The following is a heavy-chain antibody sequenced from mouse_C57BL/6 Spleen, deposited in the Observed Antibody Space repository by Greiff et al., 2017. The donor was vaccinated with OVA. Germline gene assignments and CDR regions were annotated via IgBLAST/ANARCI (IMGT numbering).Heavy chain of an antibody. V-gene: IGHV5-12*01. CDR2: ISNGGGST. J-gene: IGHJ3*01. Sequence: EVMLVESGGGLVQPGGSLKLSCAASGFTFSDYYMYWVRQTPEKRLEWVAYISNGGGSTYYPDTVKGRFTISRDNAKNTLYLQMSRLKSEDTAMYYCARPHYYGSSYPAWFAYWGQGTLVTVSA. D-gene: IGHD1-1*01. CDR3: ARPHYYGSSYPAWFAY. CDR1: GFTFSDYY.